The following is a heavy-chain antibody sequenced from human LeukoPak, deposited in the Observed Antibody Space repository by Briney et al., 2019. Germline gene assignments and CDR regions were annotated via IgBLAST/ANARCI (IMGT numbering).Heavy chain of an antibody. Sequence: GGSLILSCAASGFTVSSNYMTWVRQAPGKGLEWVSGIHSGGNTYYADSVKGRFTISRDNSKNTLYLQMNSLRAEDSAVCYCAKVAFYDSSGFDYWGQGTLVTVSS. CDR3: AKVAFYDSSGFDY. D-gene: IGHD3-22*01. J-gene: IGHJ4*02. CDR2: IHSGGNT. V-gene: IGHV3-66*01. CDR1: GFTVSSNY.